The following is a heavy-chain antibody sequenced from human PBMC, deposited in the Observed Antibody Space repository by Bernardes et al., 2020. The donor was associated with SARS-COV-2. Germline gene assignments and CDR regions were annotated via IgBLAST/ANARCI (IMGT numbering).Heavy chain of an antibody. Sequence: GSLRLSCVASGFTFSSYWMSWVRQAPGKGLEWVANIKQDGSDKYYVDSVKGRFTISRDNAKNSLYLQMNSLRAEDTAVFYCARLPGGSLDAFDFWGQGTMVTVSS. V-gene: IGHV3-7*01. D-gene: IGHD2-15*01. CDR1: GFTFSSYW. CDR2: IKQDGSDK. J-gene: IGHJ3*01. CDR3: ARLPGGSLDAFDF.